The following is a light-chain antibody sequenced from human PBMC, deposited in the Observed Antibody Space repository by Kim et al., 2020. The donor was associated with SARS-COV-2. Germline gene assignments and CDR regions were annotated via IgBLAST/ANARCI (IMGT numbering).Light chain of an antibody. V-gene: IGKV1-5*01. J-gene: IGKJ1*01. Sequence: DIQMTQSPSTLSASVGDRVTITCRASQTLSGRLAWYQQKPRKAPKLLIFDASTLESGVPSRFRGSGSGTDFILTISSLQPDDSATYYCQHRKTFGQGTKVDIK. CDR2: DAS. CDR3: QHRKT. CDR1: QTLSGR.